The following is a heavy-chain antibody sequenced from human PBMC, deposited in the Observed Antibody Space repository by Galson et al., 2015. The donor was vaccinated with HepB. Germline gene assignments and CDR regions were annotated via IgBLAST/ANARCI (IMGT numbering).Heavy chain of an antibody. CDR3: ARDREGGSAFDI. J-gene: IGHJ3*02. V-gene: IGHV3-7*03. CDR1: GFGFSDFW. Sequence: SLRLSCAASGFGFSDFWKHWVRQAPGKGLELVASIRPDGGHQHYVDSVRGRFTISRDNAQSSLHVQMNSLRVEDTAVYYCARDREGGSAFDIWGQGTMVTVSS. CDR2: IRPDGGHQ. D-gene: IGHD1-26*01.